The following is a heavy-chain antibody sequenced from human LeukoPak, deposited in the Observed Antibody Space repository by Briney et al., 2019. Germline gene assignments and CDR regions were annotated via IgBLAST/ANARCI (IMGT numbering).Heavy chain of an antibody. CDR1: GFTLSSYS. CDR3: AREARLGELSPSGY. CDR2: ISSSSSYI. D-gene: IGHD3-16*02. J-gene: IGHJ4*02. Sequence: PGGSLRLSCAASGFTLSSYSMNWVRQAPGKGLEWVSSISSSSSYIYYADSVKGRFTISRDNAKNSLYLQMNSLRAEDTAVYYCAREARLGELSPSGYWGQGTLVTVSP. V-gene: IGHV3-21*01.